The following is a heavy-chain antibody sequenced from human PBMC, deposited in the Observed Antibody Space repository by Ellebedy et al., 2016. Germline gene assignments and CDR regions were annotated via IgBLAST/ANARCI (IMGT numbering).Heavy chain of an antibody. J-gene: IGHJ4*02. CDR1: GYTFTRYA. D-gene: IGHD3-10*01. V-gene: IGHV1-3*01. CDR2: INGGNGKT. CDR3: ARGSAEGRAFDY. Sequence: ASVKVSCKTSGYTFTRYAIHWVRQAPGQRLEWMGWINGGNGKTKYSEKFQDRVTITGDTPASTAYIELSRLTSEDTAVYYCARGSAEGRAFDYWGQGTLVTVSS.